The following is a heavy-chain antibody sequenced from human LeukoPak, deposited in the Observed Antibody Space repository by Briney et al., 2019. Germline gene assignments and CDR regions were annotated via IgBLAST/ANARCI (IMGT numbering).Heavy chain of an antibody. V-gene: IGHV3-15*01. D-gene: IGHD3-3*01. Sequence: GGSLRLSCAASGFTFSNAWMSWVRQAPGKGLEWVGGIKSKTDGGTTDYAAPVKGRFTISRDDSKNTLYLQMNSLKTEDTAVYYCTTPDRTIAGAFDIWGQGTMVTVSS. CDR2: IKSKTDGGTT. CDR3: TTPDRTIAGAFDI. J-gene: IGHJ3*02. CDR1: GFTFSNAW.